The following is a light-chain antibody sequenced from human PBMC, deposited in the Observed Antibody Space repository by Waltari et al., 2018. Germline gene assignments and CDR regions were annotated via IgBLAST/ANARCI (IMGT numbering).Light chain of an antibody. CDR2: DVN. V-gene: IGLV2-14*01. J-gene: IGLJ1*01. CDR3: CSYTSIGTYI. Sequence: QSALAQPATVSGSPGRSITISCTGTSSDVGGHNHVSWYHQHPGKAPRTMIYDVNNRPTGGSSGFYGSKSGNTASLTISGLQAEDEADYYCCSYTSIGTYIFGTGTKVTVL. CDR1: SSDVGGHNH.